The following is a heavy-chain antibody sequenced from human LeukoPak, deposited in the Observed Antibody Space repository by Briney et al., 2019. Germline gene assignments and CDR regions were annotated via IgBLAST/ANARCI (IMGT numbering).Heavy chain of an antibody. V-gene: IGHV3-23*01. D-gene: IGHD1-26*01. J-gene: IGHJ4*02. CDR3: AKGGKWDVTPFDY. CDR2: ISGGGGST. Sequence: GGSLRLSCAASGFTFTSYSLNWVRQAPGKGLEWVSTISGGGGSTYYADSVKGRFTISRDNSKNTLYLQVNSLRAEDTAVYYCAKGGKWDVTPFDYWGQGTLVTVSS. CDR1: GFTFTSYS.